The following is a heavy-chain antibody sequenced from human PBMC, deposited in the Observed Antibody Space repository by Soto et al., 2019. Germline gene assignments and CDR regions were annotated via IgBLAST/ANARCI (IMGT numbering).Heavy chain of an antibody. D-gene: IGHD5-18*01. CDR2: IYYSGST. CDR1: GGSISSYY. CDR3: ASSRPGYSYSRGCFDP. Sequence: QVQLQESGPGLVKPSETLSLTCTVSGGSISSYYWSWIRQPPGKGLEWIGYIYYSGSTNYNPSLKPRLTISEDTAKNQFPLKRSSVTAAHTAVYYCASSRPGYSYSRGCFDPWGQGTLVTVSS. V-gene: IGHV4-59*01. J-gene: IGHJ5*02.